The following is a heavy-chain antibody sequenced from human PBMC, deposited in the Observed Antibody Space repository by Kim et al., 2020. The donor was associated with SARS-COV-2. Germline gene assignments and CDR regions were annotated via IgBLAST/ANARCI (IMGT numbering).Heavy chain of an antibody. CDR3: ARGINDYGDYNWFDP. J-gene: IGHJ5*02. CDR1: GYTFTSYD. CDR2: MNPNSGNT. D-gene: IGHD4-17*01. Sequence: ASVKVSCKASGYTFTSYDINWVRQATGQGLEWMGWMNPNSGNTGYAQKFQGRVTMTRNTSISTAYMELSSLRSEDTAVYYCARGINDYGDYNWFDPWGQGTLVTVSS. V-gene: IGHV1-8*01.